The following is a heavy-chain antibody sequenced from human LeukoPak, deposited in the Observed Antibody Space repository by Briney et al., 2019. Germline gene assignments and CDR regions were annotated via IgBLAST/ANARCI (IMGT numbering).Heavy chain of an antibody. Sequence: GGPLRLSCAASGSTFSSYWMHWVRQAPGKGLVWVSRINSDGSSTSYADSVKGRFTISRDNAKNTLYLQMNSLRAEDTAVYYCARDRGYCSSTSCYGNHWGQGTLVTVSS. D-gene: IGHD2-2*01. J-gene: IGHJ5*02. V-gene: IGHV3-74*01. CDR1: GSTFSSYW. CDR3: ARDRGYCSSTSCYGNH. CDR2: INSDGSST.